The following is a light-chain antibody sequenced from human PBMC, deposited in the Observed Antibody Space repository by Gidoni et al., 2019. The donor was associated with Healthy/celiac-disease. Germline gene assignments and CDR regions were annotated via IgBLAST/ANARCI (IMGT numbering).Light chain of an antibody. CDR3: QQYNSYPLT. J-gene: IGKJ4*01. Sequence: DIKMTQPPASLSASVGDRVTITCRASQCISSYLAWFQQKPGKAPTSLIYAASSLQSGVPSKFSGSGSGTDFTLTISSLQPEDFATYYCQQYNSYPLTFGGXTKVEIK. V-gene: IGKV1-16*02. CDR2: AAS. CDR1: QCISSY.